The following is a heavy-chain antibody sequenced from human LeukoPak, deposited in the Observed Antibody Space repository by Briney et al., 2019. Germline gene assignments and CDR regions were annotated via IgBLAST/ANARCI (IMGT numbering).Heavy chain of an antibody. J-gene: IGHJ3*02. Sequence: ASVKVSCKASGYTFTGYYIHWVRQAPGQGLEWMGWIYPYSGDTNYAQNFQGRVTMTRDTSISTAYMELSSLKSDDTAIYYCARDRNSGSSLDIWGQGTMLTVSS. CDR3: ARDRNSGSSLDI. CDR2: IYPYSGDT. V-gene: IGHV1-2*02. CDR1: GYTFTGYY. D-gene: IGHD6-6*01.